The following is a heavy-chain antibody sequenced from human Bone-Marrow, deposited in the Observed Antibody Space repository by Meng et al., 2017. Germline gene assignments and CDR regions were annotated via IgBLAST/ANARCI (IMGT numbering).Heavy chain of an antibody. V-gene: IGHV4-39*01. CDR3: VRSRAWVRTGFDP. CDR2: IGHSGFT. CDR1: GDSISSSDSY. D-gene: IGHD1/OR15-1a*01. J-gene: IGHJ5*02. Sequence: QLPLQESGPGVVKPSETLSLTCSVSGDSISSSDSYWGWIRQSPGKGLEWIGSIGHSGFTYYTPSLESRVTVSVDTSRSQFSLELTSVTAADTAVYYCVRSRAWVRTGFDPWGQGTLVTVSS.